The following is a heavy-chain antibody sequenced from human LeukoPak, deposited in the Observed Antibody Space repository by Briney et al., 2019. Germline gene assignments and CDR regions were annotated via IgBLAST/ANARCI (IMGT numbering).Heavy chain of an antibody. D-gene: IGHD5-12*01. Sequence: SVKVSCKASGGTFSSYAISWVRQAPGQGLEWMGGIIPIFGTANYAQKFQGRVTITADESTSTAYMELSSLRSEDTAVYYCAKEAGYSGYDYPDYWGRGTLVTVSS. V-gene: IGHV1-69*01. CDR1: GGTFSSYA. CDR3: AKEAGYSGYDYPDY. CDR2: IIPIFGTA. J-gene: IGHJ4*02.